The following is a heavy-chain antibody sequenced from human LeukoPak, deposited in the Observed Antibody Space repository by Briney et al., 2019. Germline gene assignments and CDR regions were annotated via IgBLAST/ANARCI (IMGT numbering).Heavy chain of an antibody. D-gene: IGHD2-15*01. J-gene: IGHJ4*02. CDR2: IRSKPNSYTT. V-gene: IGHV3-73*01. CDR1: GFTFSGFY. CDR3: TRQDCSGGSCSYVDY. Sequence: GGSLRLSCAASGFTFSGFYMHWVRQASGKGLEWVGLIRSKPNSYTTVYAASFQGRFAMSRDDSTNTAYLQMNSLKADDTAVYYCTRQDCSGGSCSYVDYWGQGTLVTVSS.